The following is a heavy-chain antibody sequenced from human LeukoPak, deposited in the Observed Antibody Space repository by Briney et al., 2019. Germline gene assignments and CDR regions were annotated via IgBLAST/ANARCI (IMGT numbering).Heavy chain of an antibody. CDR2: IYYSGST. CDR1: GGSISSSSYY. Sequence: SETLSLTCTVSGGSISSSSYYWGWIRQPPGKGLEWIGSIYYSGSTYYNPSLKSRVTISVDTSKNQFSLKLSSVNAADTAVYYCARRKMDYFDYWGQGTLVTVSS. J-gene: IGHJ4*02. D-gene: IGHD5-24*01. V-gene: IGHV4-39*01. CDR3: ARRKMDYFDY.